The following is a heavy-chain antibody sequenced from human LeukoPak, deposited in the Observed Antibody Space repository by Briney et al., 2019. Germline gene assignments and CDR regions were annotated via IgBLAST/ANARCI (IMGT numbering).Heavy chain of an antibody. D-gene: IGHD1-26*01. CDR1: GYSISSGYY. V-gene: IGHV4-38-2*01. CDR3: ARQGTSGSYSGYFDY. CDR2: IYHSGST. J-gene: IGHJ4*02. Sequence: SETLSLTCAVSGYSISSGYYWGWIRQPPGKGLEWIGSIYHSGSTYYSPSLKSRVTISVDTSKNQFSLKLSSVTAADTAVYYCARQGTSGSYSGYFDYWGQGTLVTVSS.